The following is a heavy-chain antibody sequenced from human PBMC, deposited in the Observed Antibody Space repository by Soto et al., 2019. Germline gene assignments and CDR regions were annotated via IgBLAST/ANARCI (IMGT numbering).Heavy chain of an antibody. D-gene: IGHD3-3*01. CDR2: MNPDNGNT. J-gene: IGHJ4*02. CDR3: ARGPRESGEWLLFDY. Sequence: ASVKVSCKASGYTFSTYEINWVRRAAGQGLEWMGRMNPDNGNTGYAQKFQDRVTMTRNTSISTAYMEFSSLRSDDTAVYYCARGPRESGEWLLFDYWGQGALVTVSS. V-gene: IGHV1-8*01. CDR1: GYTFSTYE.